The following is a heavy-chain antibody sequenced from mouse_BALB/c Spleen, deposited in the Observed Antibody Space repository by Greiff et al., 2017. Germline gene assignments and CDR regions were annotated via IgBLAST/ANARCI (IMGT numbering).Heavy chain of an antibody. CDR3: ARAPGYYGSSYMYFDV. CDR2: ISDGGSYT. D-gene: IGHD1-1*01. Sequence: EVMLVESGGGLVKPGGSLKLSCAASGFTFSDYYMYWVRQTPEKRLEWVATISDGGSYTYYPDSVKGRFTISRDNAKNNLYLQMSSLKSEDTAMYYCARAPGYYGSSYMYFDVWGAGTTVTVSS. CDR1: GFTFSDYY. J-gene: IGHJ1*01. V-gene: IGHV5-4*02.